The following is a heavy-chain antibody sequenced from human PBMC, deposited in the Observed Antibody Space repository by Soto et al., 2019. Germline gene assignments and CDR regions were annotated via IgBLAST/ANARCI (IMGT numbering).Heavy chain of an antibody. Sequence: QGQLVQSGAEVKKPGASVKVSCKASGYTFTDFGISWVRQAPGQGLEWMGWISAYNSNTKYAQKVPGRVIMTTDTSTSLESMDMTKLISDDTAVYYCARDPGTLGTWAYFFDYWGQGTLVTVSS. V-gene: IGHV1-18*01. CDR2: ISAYNSNT. CDR3: ARDPGTLGTWAYFFDY. CDR1: GYTFTDFG. J-gene: IGHJ4*02. D-gene: IGHD1-1*01.